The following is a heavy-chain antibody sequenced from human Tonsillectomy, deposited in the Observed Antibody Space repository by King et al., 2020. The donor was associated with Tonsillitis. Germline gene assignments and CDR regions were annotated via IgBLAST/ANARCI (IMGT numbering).Heavy chain of an antibody. D-gene: IGHD3-22*01. V-gene: IGHV1-69*05. CDR3: ARHNYDDLVPRSFRKMHCYY. CDR1: GDTFSSYG. CDR2: IIPFFATA. J-gene: IGHJ4*02. Sequence: QLVQSGAEVKKPGSSVKVSCKASGDTFSSYGISWVRQAPGQGREWMVGIIPFFATATHAQKFQGRVTIISDESAGTAYMELGSLRSEDTDVDYGARHNYDDLVPRSFRKMHCYYWGQGTLVTVSS.